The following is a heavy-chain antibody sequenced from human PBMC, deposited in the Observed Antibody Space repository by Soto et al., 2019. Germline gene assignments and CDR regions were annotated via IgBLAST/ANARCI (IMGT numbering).Heavy chain of an antibody. V-gene: IGHV3-33*01. CDR1: GFTFSSYG. J-gene: IGHJ4*02. CDR2: IWYDGSNK. CDR3: AREALAARRGTDY. Sequence: GESLKISCAASGFTFSSYGMHWVRQAPGKGLEWVAVIWYDGSNKYYADSVKGRFTISRDNSKNTLYLQMNSLRAEDTAVYYCAREALAARRGTDYWGQGTLVTVSS. D-gene: IGHD6-6*01.